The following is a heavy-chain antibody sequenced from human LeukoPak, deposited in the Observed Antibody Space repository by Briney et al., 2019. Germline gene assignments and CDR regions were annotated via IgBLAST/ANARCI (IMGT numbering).Heavy chain of an antibody. J-gene: IGHJ4*02. V-gene: IGHV4-39*07. CDR3: ARIAVAKAFDY. Sequence: SETLSLTCTVSGGSISSSSYYWGWIRQPPGKGLEWIGSIYYSGSTYYNPSLKSRVTISVDTSKNQFSLKLSSVTAADTAVYYCARIAVAKAFDYWGQGTLVTVSS. CDR2: IYYSGST. D-gene: IGHD6-19*01. CDR1: GGSISSSSYY.